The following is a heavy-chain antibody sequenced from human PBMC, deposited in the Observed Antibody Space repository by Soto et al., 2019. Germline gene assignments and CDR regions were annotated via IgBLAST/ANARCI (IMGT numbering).Heavy chain of an antibody. CDR2: IYHSGST. J-gene: IGHJ4*02. V-gene: IGHV4-38-2*02. Sequence: SETLSLTCAVSGYSISSGYYWGWIRQPPGKGLEWIGSIYHSGSTYHNPSLKSRVTISVDTSKNQLSLKLSSVTAADTAVYYCARDRGGGDLYYFDYWGQGTLVTVSS. CDR1: GYSISSGYY. D-gene: IGHD2-21*02. CDR3: ARDRGGGDLYYFDY.